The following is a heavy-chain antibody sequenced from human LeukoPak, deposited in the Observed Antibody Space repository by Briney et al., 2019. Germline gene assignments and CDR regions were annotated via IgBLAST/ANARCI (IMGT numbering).Heavy chain of an antibody. J-gene: IGHJ4*02. CDR1: GGSINTYY. D-gene: IGHD6-13*01. CDR3: ARKSFHSSSYDF. V-gene: IGHV4-59*01. CDR2: IYYSGST. Sequence: SETLSLTCTVSGGSINTYYWSWIRQPPGKGLEWIGYIYYSGSTNYNPSLKSRVTISVDTSKNQFSLKLSSVTAADTAVYYCARKSFHSSSYDFWDQGTLVTVSS.